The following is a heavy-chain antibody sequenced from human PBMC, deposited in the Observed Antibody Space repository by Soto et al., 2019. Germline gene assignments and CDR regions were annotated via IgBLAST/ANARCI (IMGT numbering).Heavy chain of an antibody. V-gene: IGHV3-7*03. D-gene: IGHD3-10*01. Sequence: EVLVVESGGGLVQPGGSLRLSCAVSGFTFSGGYGMKWVRQAPGKGLEWVATIKEDGRETYYVDSVKGRFTISRDSAKNSLYLQMNSLRVEDTAVYYCASTRGYWGQGTLVTVSS. CDR1: GFTFSGGYG. J-gene: IGHJ4*02. CDR2: IKEDGRET. CDR3: ASTRGY.